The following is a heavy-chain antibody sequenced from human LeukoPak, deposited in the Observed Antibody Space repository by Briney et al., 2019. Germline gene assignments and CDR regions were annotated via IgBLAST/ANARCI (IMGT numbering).Heavy chain of an antibody. D-gene: IGHD3-3*01. CDR3: ARGLQYDFWSGYHFDY. CDR2: INTNTGNP. CDR1: GYTFTSYA. Sequence: GASVKVSCKASGYTFTSYAMNWVRQAPGQGLEWMGWINTNTGNPTYAQGFTGRFVFSLDTSVSTAYLQISSLKAEDTAVYYCARGLQYDFWSGYHFDYWGQGTLVTVSS. V-gene: IGHV7-4-1*02. J-gene: IGHJ4*02.